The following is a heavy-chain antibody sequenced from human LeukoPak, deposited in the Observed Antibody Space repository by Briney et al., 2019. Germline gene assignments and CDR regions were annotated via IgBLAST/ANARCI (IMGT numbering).Heavy chain of an antibody. CDR3: TRDRNYYGDPDASNR. CDR1: GFTFSDFA. CDR2: ITRVSTYT. V-gene: IGHV3-21*01. J-gene: IGHJ3*01. D-gene: IGHD4-17*01. Sequence: GGSLRLSRAASGFTFSDFAINWVRQAPGKGLEWVSSITRVSTYTYYSESVQGRFTISRDNHKDLLYLQLNSLRGDDSGIYYCTRDRNYYGDPDASNRCGEGTVVTVSS.